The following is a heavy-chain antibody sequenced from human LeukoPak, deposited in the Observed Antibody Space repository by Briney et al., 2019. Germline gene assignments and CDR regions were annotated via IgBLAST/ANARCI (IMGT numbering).Heavy chain of an antibody. V-gene: IGHV3-48*03. Sequence: GGSLRLSCGGSGFTFSNYEMTWVRQAPGKGLEWVSYISSSGGPIYYAESVKGRFTFYRDNARNSMYLQMNNLRAEDTAVYYCVRRDVFDTSGYFYYWGQGTQVTVSS. CDR1: GFTFSNYE. J-gene: IGHJ4*02. CDR3: VRRDVFDTSGYFYY. D-gene: IGHD3-3*01. CDR2: ISSSGGPI.